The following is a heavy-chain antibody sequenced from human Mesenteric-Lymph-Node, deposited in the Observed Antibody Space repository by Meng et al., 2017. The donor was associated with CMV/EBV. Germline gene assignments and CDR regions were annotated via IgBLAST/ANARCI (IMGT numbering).Heavy chain of an antibody. V-gene: IGHV4-39*01. Sequence: QLQVSVRRILKPCDTRSVPSICSCHSIGNLNSDETWLRQPPGNGLEWIGRVHNSATTYYVPSLKGRLTISVDPSANMFSLRLTTVTAADTATYYCARRGNYASDYSEYWGQGTLVTVSS. CDR3: ARRGNYASDYSEY. CDR2: VHNSATT. CDR1: CHSIGNLNSD. J-gene: IGHJ4*02. D-gene: IGHD3-22*01.